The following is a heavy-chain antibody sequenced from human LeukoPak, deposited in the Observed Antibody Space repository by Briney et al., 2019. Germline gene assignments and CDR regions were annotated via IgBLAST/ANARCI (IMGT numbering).Heavy chain of an antibody. CDR1: GGSISSGGYY. Sequence: SETLSLTCTVSGGSISSGGYYWSWIRQPPGKGLEWIGYIYYSGSTNYNPSLKSRVTISVDTSKNQFSLKLSSVTAADTAVYYCAGRREEAFDIWGQGTMVTVSS. J-gene: IGHJ3*02. V-gene: IGHV4-61*08. CDR3: AGRREEAFDI. CDR2: IYYSGST.